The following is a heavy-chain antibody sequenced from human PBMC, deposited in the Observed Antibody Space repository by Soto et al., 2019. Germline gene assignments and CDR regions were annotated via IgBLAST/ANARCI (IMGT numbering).Heavy chain of an antibody. V-gene: IGHV3-23*01. CDR3: AKDRVQWYYDSSVFDP. J-gene: IGHJ5*02. CDR1: GFTFSSYA. D-gene: IGHD3-22*01. Sequence: EVQLLESGGGLVQPGGSLRLSCAASGFTFSSYAMSWVRQAPGKGLEWVSAISGSGGSTYYADSVKGRFTISRDNSKNTLYLQMNSLRAEDTAVYYCAKDRVQWYYDSSVFDPWGQGTLVTVSS. CDR2: ISGSGGST.